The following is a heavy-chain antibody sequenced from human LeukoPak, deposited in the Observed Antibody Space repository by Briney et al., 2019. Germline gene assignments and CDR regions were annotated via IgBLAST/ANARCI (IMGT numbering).Heavy chain of an antibody. CDR3: ASEVAVAGTKDFDY. CDR2: INTNTGNP. J-gene: IGHJ4*02. Sequence: GASVKVSCKASGYTFNSYAMNWVRQAPGQGLEWMGWINTNTGNPTYAQGFTGRFVFSLDTSVSTAYLQISSLKAEDTAVYYCASEVAVAGTKDFDYWGQGTLVTVSS. V-gene: IGHV7-4-1*02. CDR1: GYTFNSYA. D-gene: IGHD6-19*01.